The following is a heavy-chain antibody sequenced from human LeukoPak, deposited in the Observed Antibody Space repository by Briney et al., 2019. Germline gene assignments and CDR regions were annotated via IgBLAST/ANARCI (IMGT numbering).Heavy chain of an antibody. CDR2: ITGSGPYI. J-gene: IGHJ4*02. CDR1: GFTFSTFA. CDR3: VRDVGAVRGEVYFDY. Sequence: GGSLRLSCAASGFTFSTFAMHWVRLSPGKGLEWVSSITGSGPYILYADSVKRRFTISRDNTKNLLYLEMNSLRAEDTAMYYCVRDVGAVRGEVYFDYWGQGTLVTVSS. D-gene: IGHD3-16*01. V-gene: IGHV3-21*06.